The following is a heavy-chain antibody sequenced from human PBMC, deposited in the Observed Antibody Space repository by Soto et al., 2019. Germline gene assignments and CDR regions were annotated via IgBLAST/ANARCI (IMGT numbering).Heavy chain of an antibody. J-gene: IGHJ4*02. Sequence: EVQLLESGGGLVQPGGSLRLSCAASGFTFSSYAMRWVRQAPVKGLEWVSAISGSGGSTYYADSVKGRFTISRDNSRNTLYLPMNSLSADVTAVYYCASRGSGSDYGYWGQGTLVTVSS. D-gene: IGHD1-26*01. CDR2: ISGSGGST. V-gene: IGHV3-23*01. CDR3: ASRGSGSDYGY. CDR1: GFTFSSYA.